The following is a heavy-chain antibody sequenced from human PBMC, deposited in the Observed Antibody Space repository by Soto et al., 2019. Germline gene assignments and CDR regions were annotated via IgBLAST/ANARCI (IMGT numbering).Heavy chain of an antibody. J-gene: IGHJ3*02. Sequence: QVQLVQSGAEVKKPGASVKVSCKASGYTFTSYYMHWVRQAPGQGLEWMGIINPSGGSTSYAQKFPGRVTMTRDTSTSTVYMELSSLRSEDTAVYYCARAGGAVAGPTLDAFDIWGQGTMVTVSS. CDR3: ARAGGAVAGPTLDAFDI. V-gene: IGHV1-46*03. CDR2: INPSGGST. CDR1: GYTFTSYY. D-gene: IGHD6-19*01.